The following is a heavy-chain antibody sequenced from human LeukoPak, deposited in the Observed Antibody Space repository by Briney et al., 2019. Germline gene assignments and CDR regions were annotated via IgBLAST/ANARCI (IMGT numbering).Heavy chain of an antibody. Sequence: SETPSLTCIVSGGSIGTYYWSWIRQSPGRGLEWIGYIYVTGSTRYNPYLQSRVTISVDTSRNQFFLKMSSVTAADTAVYYCARGTDMTPISGYYSFVYWGQGTLVSVSS. J-gene: IGHJ4*02. CDR2: IYVTGST. V-gene: IGHV4-59*12. D-gene: IGHD5-12*01. CDR1: GGSIGTYY. CDR3: ARGTDMTPISGYYSFVY.